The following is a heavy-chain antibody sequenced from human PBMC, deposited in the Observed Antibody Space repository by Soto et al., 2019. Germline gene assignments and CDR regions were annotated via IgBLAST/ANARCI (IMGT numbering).Heavy chain of an antibody. V-gene: IGHV4-39*01. CDR3: VASGPGDDSSAYYYYGMDV. CDR1: GGSISSSSYY. D-gene: IGHD3-22*01. J-gene: IGHJ6*02. CDR2: IYYSGST. Sequence: TLSLTCTVSGGSISSSSYYWGWIRQPPVKGLEWIGGIYYSGSTYYNPSLKSRVTISVDTSKNQFSLKLSSVTAADTAVYYCVASGPGDDSSAYYYYGMDVWGQGTTVTVSS.